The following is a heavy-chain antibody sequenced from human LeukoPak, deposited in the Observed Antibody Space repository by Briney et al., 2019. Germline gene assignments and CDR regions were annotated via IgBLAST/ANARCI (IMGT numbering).Heavy chain of an antibody. J-gene: IGHJ4*02. CDR3: ARGTAAGTTGIDY. CDR2: IYYSGST. V-gene: IGHV4-59*01. Sequence: PSETLSLTCTVSGGSISSYYWSWIRQPPGKGLEWIGYIYYSGSTNYNPSLKSRVTISADASKNQFSLKLSSVTAADTAVYYCARGTAAGTTGIDYWGQGTLVTVSS. CDR1: GGSISSYY. D-gene: IGHD6-13*01.